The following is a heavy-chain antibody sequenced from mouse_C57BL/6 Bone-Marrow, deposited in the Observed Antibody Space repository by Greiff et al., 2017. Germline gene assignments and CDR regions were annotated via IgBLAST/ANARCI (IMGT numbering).Heavy chain of an antibody. V-gene: IGHV5-16*01. CDR3: ARDRGRYYGTYWYFDV. J-gene: IGHJ1*03. CDR2: INYDGSST. D-gene: IGHD1-1*01. Sequence: EVKLVESEGGLVQPGSSMKLSCTASGFTFSDYYMAWVRQVPEKGLEWVANINYDGSSTYYLDSLKSRFIISRDNAKNILYLQMSSLKSEDTATYYCARDRGRYYGTYWYFDVWGTGTTVTVSS. CDR1: GFTFSDYY.